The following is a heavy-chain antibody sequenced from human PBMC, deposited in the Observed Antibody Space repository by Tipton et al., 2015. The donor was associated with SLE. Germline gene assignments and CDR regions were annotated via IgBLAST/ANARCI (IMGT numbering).Heavy chain of an antibody. Sequence: QSGPEVKKPGSSVKVSCKASGGTFSSYAISWVRQAPGQGLEWMGGIIPIFGTANYAQKFQGRVTITADESTSTAYMELRSLRSDDTAVYYCARGGYDFWSGYSGFDYWGQGTLVTVSS. CDR3: ARGGYDFWSGYSGFDY. V-gene: IGHV1-69*01. CDR1: GGTFSSYA. D-gene: IGHD3-3*01. CDR2: IIPIFGTA. J-gene: IGHJ4*02.